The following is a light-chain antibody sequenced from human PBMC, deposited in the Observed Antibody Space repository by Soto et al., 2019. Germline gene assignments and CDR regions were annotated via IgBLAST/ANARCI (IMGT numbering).Light chain of an antibody. V-gene: IGLV2-14*01. J-gene: IGLJ1*01. Sequence: QSALTQPASVSGSPGQSITISCTGTSSDVGGYNYVSWYQQPPGKAPTLMIYEVNNRPSGVSQRFSGSKSGNTASLTISGLQAEDEADYYCSSFTTDSTYVFGTGTKLTVL. CDR2: EVN. CDR1: SSDVGGYNY. CDR3: SSFTTDSTYV.